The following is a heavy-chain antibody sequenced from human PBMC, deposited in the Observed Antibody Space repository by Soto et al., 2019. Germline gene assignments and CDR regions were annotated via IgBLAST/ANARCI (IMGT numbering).Heavy chain of an antibody. Sequence: QVQLVQSGAEVKKPGSSVKVSCKASGGTFSSYAISWVRQAPGQGLEWMGGIIPIFGTANYAQKFQGRVTITADESTSTAYMELSSLRSEDTAAYYCARGGSYDSSGYLPPYMYYFDNWGQGTLVAVSS. V-gene: IGHV1-69*01. CDR2: IIPIFGTA. CDR3: ARGGSYDSSGYLPPYMYYFDN. CDR1: GGTFSSYA. J-gene: IGHJ4*02. D-gene: IGHD3-22*01.